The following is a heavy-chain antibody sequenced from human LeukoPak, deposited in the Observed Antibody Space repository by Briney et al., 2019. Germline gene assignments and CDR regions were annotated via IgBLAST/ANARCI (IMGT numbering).Heavy chain of an antibody. CDR3: ARLLGYCSSTSCYGWLDP. D-gene: IGHD2-2*01. CDR1: GFTLSSYS. V-gene: IGHV3-21*01. J-gene: IGHJ5*02. CDR2: ISSSSSYI. Sequence: PGGSLRLSCAASGFTLSSYSMNWVRQAPGKGLEWVSSISSSSSYIYYADSVKGRFTISRDNAKNSLYLQMNSLRAEDTAVYYCARLLGYCSSTSCYGWLDPWGQGTLVTVSS.